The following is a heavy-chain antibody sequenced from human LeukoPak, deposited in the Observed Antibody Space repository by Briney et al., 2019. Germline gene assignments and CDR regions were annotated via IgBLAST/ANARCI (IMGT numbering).Heavy chain of an antibody. CDR2: IKQDGSEK. Sequence: GGSLRLSCAASGFTFSSYWMSWVRQAPGKGLEWVANIKQDGSEKYYVDSVKGRFTIPRDNAKNSLYLQMNSLRAEDTAVCYCARDGSSGSLRYFDYWGQGTLVTVSS. V-gene: IGHV3-7*01. CDR1: GFTFSSYW. D-gene: IGHD6-19*01. J-gene: IGHJ4*02. CDR3: ARDGSSGSLRYFDY.